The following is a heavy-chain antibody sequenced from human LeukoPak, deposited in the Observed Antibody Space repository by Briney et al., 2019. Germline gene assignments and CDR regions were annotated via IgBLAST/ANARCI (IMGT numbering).Heavy chain of an antibody. CDR1: GFTFSHSA. Sequence: GGSLRLSCAASGFTFSHSAMSWVRQAPGKGLEWVSGISGRGASKYYADSVKGRFTISRDNSKNTLYLQMNSLRAEDTAVYYCAKGVVVAPDVTPFDYWGQGTLVTVSS. D-gene: IGHD2-2*01. J-gene: IGHJ4*02. CDR3: AKGVVVAPDVTPFDY. CDR2: ISGRGASK. V-gene: IGHV3-23*01.